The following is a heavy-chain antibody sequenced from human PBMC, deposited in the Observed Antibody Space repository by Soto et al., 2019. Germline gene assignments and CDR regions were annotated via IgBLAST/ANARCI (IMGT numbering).Heavy chain of an antibody. D-gene: IGHD4-4*01. CDR3: AREYSNSPEAFDY. CDR1: GGSVNSDYYY. V-gene: IGHV4-61*01. Sequence: SETLSLTCTVSGGSVNSDYYYWSWIRQPPGKGLEWIGYIYNTGRTNYNPSLESRVTMSLDTSRNQFSLKLSSVTAADTAVFYCAREYSNSPEAFDYWGQGALVTVSS. J-gene: IGHJ4*02. CDR2: IYNTGRT.